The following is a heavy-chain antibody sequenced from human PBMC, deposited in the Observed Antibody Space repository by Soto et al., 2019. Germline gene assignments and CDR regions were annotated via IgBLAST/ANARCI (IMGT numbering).Heavy chain of an antibody. V-gene: IGHV3-23*01. CDR1: GFAFTNFE. J-gene: IGHJ4*02. D-gene: IGHD6-19*01. Sequence: EVQLLESGGGLVQPGGSRRLSCTASGFAFTNFEMSWARQASGKGLEGVSFISVSGGETHYADSVKGRFTISRDNSKNTLYLQMNSLRVEDMAVYYCVKGGWLDDWGQGTLVTVSS. CDR2: ISVSGGET. CDR3: VKGGWLDD.